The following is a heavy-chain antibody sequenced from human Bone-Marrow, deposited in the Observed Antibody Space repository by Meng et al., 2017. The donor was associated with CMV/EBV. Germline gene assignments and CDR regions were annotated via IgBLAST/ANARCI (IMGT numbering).Heavy chain of an antibody. CDR1: GFTFSSYS. J-gene: IGHJ6*01. V-gene: IGHV3-21*01. D-gene: IGHD2-2*01. CDR2: ISSSSSYI. CDR3: ARVLPIVVVPAANAPDYYYYYGMDV. Sequence: GGSLRLSCAASGFTFSSYSMNWVRQAPGKGLEWVSSISSSSSYIYYADSVKGRFTISRDNAKNSLYLQMNSLRAEDTAVYYCARVLPIVVVPAANAPDYYYYYGMDVWGQGTMVTVYS.